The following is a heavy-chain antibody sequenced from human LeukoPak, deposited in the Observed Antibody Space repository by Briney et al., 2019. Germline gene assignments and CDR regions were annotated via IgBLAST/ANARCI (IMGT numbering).Heavy chain of an antibody. D-gene: IGHD1-1*01. CDR1: GYTFTSYY. V-gene: IGHV1-46*01. J-gene: IGHJ5*02. CDR2: INPSGGST. CDR3: AREENSLERSVPHLGT. Sequence: ASVKVSCNASGYTFTSYYMHWVRQPPGHGLEWMGIINPSGGSTSYAQQSPGRVTMARATSTSTVSLELSSLRSEDTAVYSCAREENSLERSVPHLGTWGERTLGTVSS.